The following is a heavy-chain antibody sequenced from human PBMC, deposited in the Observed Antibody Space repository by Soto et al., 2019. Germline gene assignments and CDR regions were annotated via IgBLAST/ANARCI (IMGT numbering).Heavy chain of an antibody. CDR3: ARHQDSSGWYGNYYYMDV. CDR1: GGSISSYY. CDR2: IYYSGST. Sequence: SETLSLTCTVSGGSISSYYWGWIRQPPGKGLEWIGSIYYSGSTYYNPSLKSRVTISVDTSKNQFSLKLSSVTAADTAVYYCARHQDSSGWYGNYYYMDVWGKGTTVTVS. D-gene: IGHD6-19*01. J-gene: IGHJ6*03. V-gene: IGHV4-39*01.